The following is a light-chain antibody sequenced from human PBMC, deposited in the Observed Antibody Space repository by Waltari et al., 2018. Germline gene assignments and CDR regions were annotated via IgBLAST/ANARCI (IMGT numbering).Light chain of an antibody. CDR3: SSYTSSSTLFYV. CDR1: SSAVGGSHF. Sequence: QSALTPPASVSGSPGQSITISCTGPSSAVGGSHFVPWYQQHPGKAPKLRIYEVRNRPSGVSNRFSGSKSGNTASLTISGLQAEDEADYYCSSYTSSSTLFYVFGTGTKVTVL. J-gene: IGLJ1*01. CDR2: EVR. V-gene: IGLV2-14*01.